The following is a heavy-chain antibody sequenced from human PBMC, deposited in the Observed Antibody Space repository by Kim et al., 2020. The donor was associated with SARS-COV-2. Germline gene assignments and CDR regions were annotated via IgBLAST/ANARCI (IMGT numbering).Heavy chain of an antibody. CDR3: ARRGKGSYYGSGSRPWGDWFDP. Sequence: GESLKISCKGSGYSFTSYWIGWVRQMPGKGLEWMGIIYPGDSDTRYSPSFQGQVTISADKSISTAYLQWSSLKASDTAMYYCARRGKGSYYGSGSRPWGDWFDPWGQGTLVTVSS. D-gene: IGHD3-10*01. J-gene: IGHJ5*02. CDR1: GYSFTSYW. CDR2: IYPGDSDT. V-gene: IGHV5-51*01.